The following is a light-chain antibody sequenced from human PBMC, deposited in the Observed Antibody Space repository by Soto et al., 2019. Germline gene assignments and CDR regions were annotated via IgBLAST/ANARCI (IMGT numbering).Light chain of an antibody. V-gene: IGLV2-8*01. Sequence: QAVVTQPPSASGSPGQSVTISCTGTSSDVGGYNYVSWFQQYPGKAPKLIIFEVTKRPSEVPDRFSGSKSGNTASLTVSGLRTEDEADYYCASYAGRDTYVFGTGTKVTVL. J-gene: IGLJ1*01. CDR3: ASYAGRDTYV. CDR1: SSDVGGYNY. CDR2: EVT.